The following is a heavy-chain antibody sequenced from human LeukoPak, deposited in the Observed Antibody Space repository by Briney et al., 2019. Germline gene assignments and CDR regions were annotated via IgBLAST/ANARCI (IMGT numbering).Heavy chain of an antibody. CDR3: ARREYSTSRPPGDVYYYYMDV. CDR2: IIPVFGTA. J-gene: IGHJ6*03. V-gene: IGHV1-69*05. Sequence: ASVKDSCKASGGTFSNYAVSWVRQAPGQGLEWMGGIIPVFGTASYAQKFQGRVIMSTDDSTTTAYMELWSLRVEDTAVYYCARREYSTSRPPGDVYYYYMDVWGKGTTVVVS. CDR1: GGTFSNYA. D-gene: IGHD6-6*01.